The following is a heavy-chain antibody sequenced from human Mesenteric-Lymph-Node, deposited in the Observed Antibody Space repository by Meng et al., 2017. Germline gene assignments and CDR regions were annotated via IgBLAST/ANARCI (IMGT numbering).Heavy chain of an antibody. V-gene: IGHV3-7*03. CDR2: INQDGSNQ. CDR3: AKGTEHSSSYYFDY. CDR1: GFTFSNYW. J-gene: IGHJ4*02. Sequence: GESLKISCAASGFTFSNYWMSWFRQAPGKGLEWVVNINQDGSNQYSVDSVKGRFTISRDNGKNSVYLQLNSLRAEDTAVYYCAKGTEHSSSYYFDYWGQGTLVTVSS. D-gene: IGHD6-13*01.